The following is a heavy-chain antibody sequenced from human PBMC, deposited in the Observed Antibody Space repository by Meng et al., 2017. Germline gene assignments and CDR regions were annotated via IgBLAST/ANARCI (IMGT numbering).Heavy chain of an antibody. J-gene: IGHJ4*02. Sequence: VQLVQCGDAVKKAGASRKGSGQASGYTFTSDVINGGRQATGQVLEWMGWMNPNSGNTGYAQKFQGRVTMTRNTSISTAYRELSSLRSEDTAVYYCARAHYGDFDYWGQGTLVTVSS. CDR1: GYTFTSDV. CDR3: ARAHYGDFDY. CDR2: MNPNSGNT. V-gene: IGHV1-8*01. D-gene: IGHD4-17*01.